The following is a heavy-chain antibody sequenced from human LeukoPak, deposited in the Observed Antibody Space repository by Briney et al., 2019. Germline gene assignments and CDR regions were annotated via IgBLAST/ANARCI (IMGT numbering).Heavy chain of an antibody. CDR1: GFTFSSYS. Sequence: GGSLRLSCAASGFTFSSYSMNWVRQAPGKGLEWVSYISSSSSTIYYADSVKGRFTISRDNAKNSLYLQMNSLRAEDTAVYYCARGGDYYYDSSGYAQWGQGTLVTVSS. CDR2: ISSSSSTI. J-gene: IGHJ4*02. D-gene: IGHD3-22*01. CDR3: ARGGDYYYDSSGYAQ. V-gene: IGHV3-48*01.